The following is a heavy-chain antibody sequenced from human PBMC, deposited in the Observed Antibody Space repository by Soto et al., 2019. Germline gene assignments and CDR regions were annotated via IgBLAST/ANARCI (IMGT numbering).Heavy chain of an antibody. J-gene: IGHJ6*02. Sequence: KSSETLSLTCTVSGGSISSGDYYWSWIRQPPGKGLEWIGYIYYSGSTYYNPSLKSRVTISVDTSKNQFSLKLSSVTAADTAAYYCARDMSAYGMDVWGQGTTVTVS. CDR2: IYYSGST. CDR1: GGSISSGDYY. CDR3: ARDMSAYGMDV. V-gene: IGHV4-30-4*01. D-gene: IGHD3-10*02.